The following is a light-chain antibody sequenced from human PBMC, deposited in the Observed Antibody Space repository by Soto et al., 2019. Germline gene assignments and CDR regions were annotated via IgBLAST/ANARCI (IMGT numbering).Light chain of an antibody. Sequence: QSALTQPASVSGSPGQSITISCSATSSNVGGYNYVSWYQQNPGKAPKLMIYEVSNRPSGVSNRFSGSKSGNTASLTISGLQAEDEADYYCSSYTSSSTWVFGGGTKVTVL. J-gene: IGLJ3*02. CDR2: EVS. CDR1: SSNVGGYNY. CDR3: SSYTSSSTWV. V-gene: IGLV2-14*01.